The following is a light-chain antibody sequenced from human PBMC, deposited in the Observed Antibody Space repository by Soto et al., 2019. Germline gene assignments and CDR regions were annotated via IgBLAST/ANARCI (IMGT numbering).Light chain of an antibody. J-gene: IGLJ1*01. CDR1: SSNIGAGY. CDR2: GNS. CDR3: QSYDSSLSGYV. Sequence: QSVLTQPPSVSGAPGQRVTISCTGSSSNIGAGYVHWYQQLPGTAPKLLIYGNSNRPSGVPDRFSGSKSGTSASLAITGLQAEDEADYCCQSYDSSLSGYVFGTGTKLTVL. V-gene: IGLV1-40*01.